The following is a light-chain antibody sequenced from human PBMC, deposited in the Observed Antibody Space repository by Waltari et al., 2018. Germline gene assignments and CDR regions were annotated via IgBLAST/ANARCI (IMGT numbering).Light chain of an antibody. Sequence: VMTQSPGSLAVSLGERATINCKSSQSVLYSTNNKNYLAWYQQKPGQPPKLLIYWASTRESWVPDRFSGSGSGTDFTLPISSLQAEDVAVYYCQQYYSTPLTFGGGTKVEIK. V-gene: IGKV4-1*01. CDR1: QSVLYSTNNKNY. CDR2: WAS. J-gene: IGKJ4*01. CDR3: QQYYSTPLT.